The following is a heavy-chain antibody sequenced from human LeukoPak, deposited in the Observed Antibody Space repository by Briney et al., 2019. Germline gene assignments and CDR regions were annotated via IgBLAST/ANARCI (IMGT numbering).Heavy chain of an antibody. CDR3: AKDQDFGYYYDSSGYYPFDY. J-gene: IGHJ4*02. D-gene: IGHD3-22*01. CDR1: GGTFSSYA. V-gene: IGHV1-69*05. CDR2: IIPIFGTA. Sequence: SVKVSCKASGGTFSSYAISWVRQAPGQGLEWMGGIIPIFGTANYAQKFQGRVTITTDESTSTAYMELSSLRAEDTAVYYCAKDQDFGYYYDSSGYYPFDYWGQGTLVTVSS.